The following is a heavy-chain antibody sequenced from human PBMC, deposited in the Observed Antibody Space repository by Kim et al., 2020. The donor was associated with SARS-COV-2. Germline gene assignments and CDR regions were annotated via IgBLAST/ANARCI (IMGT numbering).Heavy chain of an antibody. D-gene: IGHD4-17*01. CDR3: ARKAQYGDYVGY. J-gene: IGHJ4*02. CDR2: INPNSGGT. CDR1: GYTFTGYY. V-gene: IGHV1-2*02. Sequence: ASVKVSCKASGYTFTGYYMHWVRQAPGQGLEWMGWINPNSGGTNYAQKFQGRVTMTRDTSISTAYMELSRLRSDDTAVYYCARKAQYGDYVGYWGQGTLVTVSS.